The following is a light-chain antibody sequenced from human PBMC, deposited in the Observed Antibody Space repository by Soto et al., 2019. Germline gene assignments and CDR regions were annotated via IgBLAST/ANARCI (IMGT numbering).Light chain of an antibody. CDR2: NTN. Sequence: QTVVTQEPSFSVSPGGTVTLTCGLSSGSVSVSYYPSWYQQTPGQAPRTLIYNTNIRSSGVPDRFSGSILGNKAALTITGAQADDESDYYCVLYMGSGIGVFGGGTKLTVL. CDR3: VLYMGSGIGV. J-gene: IGLJ3*02. CDR1: SGSVSVSYY. V-gene: IGLV8-61*01.